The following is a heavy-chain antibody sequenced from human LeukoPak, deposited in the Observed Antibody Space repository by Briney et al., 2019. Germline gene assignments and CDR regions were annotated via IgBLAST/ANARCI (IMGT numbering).Heavy chain of an antibody. J-gene: IGHJ4*02. V-gene: IGHV4-59*12. CDR1: GGSISSYY. CDR2: IYYSGST. CDR3: ARDKSGGDSGGNSY. D-gene: IGHD4-23*01. Sequence: SETLSLTCTVSGGSISSYYWSWIRQPPGKGLEWIGYIYYSGSTNYNPSLKSRVTISVDTSKNQFSLKLTSMSAADTAVYYCARDKSGGDSGGNSYWGQGTLVTVSS.